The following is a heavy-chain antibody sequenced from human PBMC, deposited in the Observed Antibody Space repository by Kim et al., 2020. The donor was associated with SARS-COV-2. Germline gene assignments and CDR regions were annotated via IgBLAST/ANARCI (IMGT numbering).Heavy chain of an antibody. V-gene: IGHV3-21*01. Sequence: SVKGRFTISRDNAKNSLYLQMNSLRAEDTAVYYCARDSGRSGSYPGAFDIWGQGTMVTVSS. CDR3: ARDSGRSGSYPGAFDI. D-gene: IGHD1-26*01. J-gene: IGHJ3*02.